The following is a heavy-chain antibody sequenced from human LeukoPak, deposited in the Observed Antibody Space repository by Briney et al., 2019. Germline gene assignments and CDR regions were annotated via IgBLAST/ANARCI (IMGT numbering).Heavy chain of an antibody. V-gene: IGHV3-23*01. J-gene: IGHJ4*02. Sequence: GGSLRLSCAASGFAFSSYAMSWVRQPPGKGREWESFIRRRDDYTYYADSVKGRFTISRDNSKNTLYLQMNTLRAEDTAVYYCANDYRSGSFHDFWGQGTLVTVSS. D-gene: IGHD3-10*01. CDR3: ANDYRSGSFHDF. CDR2: IRRRDDYT. CDR1: GFAFSSYA.